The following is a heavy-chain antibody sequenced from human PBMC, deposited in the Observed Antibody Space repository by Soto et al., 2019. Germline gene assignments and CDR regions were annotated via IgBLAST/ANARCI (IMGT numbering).Heavy chain of an antibody. CDR2: INTGSGNR. J-gene: IGHJ4*02. CDR3: TRAECGRSCFGGWIY. V-gene: IGHV1-3*04. CDR1: GYTFNNYA. Sequence: ASVKVSCKASGYTFNNYAMHWVRQAPGQRLEWKGWINTGSGNRKYSQNFQGRVTISGDTSASTAFMELSSLRSEDTAGYYCTRAECGRSCFGGWIYWGPGTLVTVSS. D-gene: IGHD5-12*01.